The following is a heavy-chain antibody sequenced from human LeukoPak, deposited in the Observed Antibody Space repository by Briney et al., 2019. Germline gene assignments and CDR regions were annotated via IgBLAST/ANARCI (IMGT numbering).Heavy chain of an antibody. CDR3: ARDIYQWLPSAFDI. J-gene: IGHJ3*02. D-gene: IGHD6-19*01. Sequence: ASVKVSCKASGYTFTSYGISWVRQAPGQGLEWMGWISAYNGNTNYAQKLQGRVTMTTDTSTSTAYMELRSLRSDDTAVYYCARDIYQWLPSAFDIWGQGTMVTVSS. V-gene: IGHV1-18*01. CDR2: ISAYNGNT. CDR1: GYTFTSYG.